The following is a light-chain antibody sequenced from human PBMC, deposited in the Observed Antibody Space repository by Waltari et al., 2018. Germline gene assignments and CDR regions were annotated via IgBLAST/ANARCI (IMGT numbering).Light chain of an antibody. J-gene: IGKJ1*01. V-gene: IGKV3-15*01. Sequence: ELVMTQSPDNLSASPAASATLSCRASPSVSSNLAWYQQKPGQAPRRIIYGASTRATGIPARFSGSGYGTEFTLTISSMQSEDFAVYYCQQYNNWPPWTFGQGTKVEIK. CDR3: QQYNNWPPWT. CDR1: PSVSSN. CDR2: GAS.